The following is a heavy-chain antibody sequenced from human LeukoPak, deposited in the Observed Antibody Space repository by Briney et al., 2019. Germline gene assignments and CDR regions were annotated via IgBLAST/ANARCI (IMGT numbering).Heavy chain of an antibody. CDR3: AKDLVPYCSSSTCLGNFDY. J-gene: IGHJ4*02. CDR2: IWFDGSNK. D-gene: IGHD2-2*01. V-gene: IGHV3-33*06. CDR1: GFTFSRYG. Sequence: GGSLTLSCAASGFTFSRYGIHWVRQAPGKGLEWVAVIWFDGSNKYYADSVKGRFTISRDNSRNTLYLQMNSLTAEEDTAVYYCAKDLVPYCSSSTCLGNFDYWGQGTLVTVSS.